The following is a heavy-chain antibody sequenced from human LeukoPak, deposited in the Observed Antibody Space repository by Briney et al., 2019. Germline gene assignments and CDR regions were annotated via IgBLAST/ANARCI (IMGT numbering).Heavy chain of an antibody. CDR2: IIPIRNTV. Sequence: ASVKVSCKASGGTLTSHGISWVRQAPGQVLEWMGRIIPIRNTVNYAQKFQGRLTITAETSTSTAYMDLSSLRSEDTAVYYCATDRAEQQGIQLYYYFGMDVWGQGTTVTVSS. V-gene: IGHV1-69*04. CDR3: ATDRAEQQGIQLYYYFGMDV. CDR1: GGTLTSHG. J-gene: IGHJ6*02. D-gene: IGHD6-13*01.